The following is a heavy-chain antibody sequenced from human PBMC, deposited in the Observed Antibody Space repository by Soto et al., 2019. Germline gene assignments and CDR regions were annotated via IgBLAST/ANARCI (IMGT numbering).Heavy chain of an antibody. J-gene: IGHJ4*02. Sequence: EVQLLESGGGLVQPGGSLRLSCAASGFTFSSYAMSWVRQAPGKGLEWVSGISGSGGSTYSADSVKGRFTISRDNSKNTLYLQMNSLRAEDTAVYYCAKAGSSWYAGEFDYWGQGTLVTVSS. CDR1: GFTFSSYA. D-gene: IGHD6-13*01. CDR2: ISGSGGST. CDR3: AKAGSSWYAGEFDY. V-gene: IGHV3-23*01.